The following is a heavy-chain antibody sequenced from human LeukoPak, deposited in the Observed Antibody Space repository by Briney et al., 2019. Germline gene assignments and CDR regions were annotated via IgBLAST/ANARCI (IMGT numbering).Heavy chain of an antibody. CDR1: GGSISSSNG. Sequence: SGTLSLTCAVSGGSISSSNGWSWVRQPPGKGLEWIGEIYHSGSTNYNPSLKSRVTISVDKSKNQFSLKLSSVTAADTAVYYCARDLGQWPYGMDVWGKGTTVTVSS. J-gene: IGHJ6*04. D-gene: IGHD3-16*01. CDR2: IYHSGST. CDR3: ARDLGQWPYGMDV. V-gene: IGHV4-4*02.